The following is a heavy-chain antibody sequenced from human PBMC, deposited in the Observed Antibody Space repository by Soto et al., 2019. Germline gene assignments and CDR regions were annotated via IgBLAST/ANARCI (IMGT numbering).Heavy chain of an antibody. J-gene: IGHJ6*02. V-gene: IGHV5-51*01. CDR3: ASTPGVAAAGYYYYGMDV. CDR1: GYSFTSYW. Sequence: PGESLKISCKGSGYSFTSYWIGWVRQMPGKGLEWMGIIYPGDSDTRYSPSFQGQVTISADKSISTAYLQWGSLKASDTAMYYCASTPGVAAAGYYYYGMDVWGQGTTVTVSS. CDR2: IYPGDSDT. D-gene: IGHD6-13*01.